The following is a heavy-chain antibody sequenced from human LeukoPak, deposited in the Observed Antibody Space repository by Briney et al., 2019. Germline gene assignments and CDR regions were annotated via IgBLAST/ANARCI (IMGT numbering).Heavy chain of an antibody. CDR2: IYYSTST. CDR3: TRHDAVPVIGHGMGV. CDR1: GGSITSTIDY. Sequence: SETLSLTCTVSGGSITSTIDYWGWVRQPPGKGLEWIATIYYSTSTQYNPSLKSRVTMSIDTSKNQFSLKLNSVTAADTAVYYCTRHDAVPVIGHGMGVWGQGTTVTVSS. V-gene: IGHV4-39*01. D-gene: IGHD3-16*02. J-gene: IGHJ6*02.